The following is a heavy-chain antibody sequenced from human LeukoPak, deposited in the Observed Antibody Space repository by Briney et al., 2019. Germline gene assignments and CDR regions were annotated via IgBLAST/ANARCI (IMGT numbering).Heavy chain of an antibody. CDR1: GGSISSSNW. CDR3: ARDDYYGSGSYLY. V-gene: IGHV4-4*02. D-gene: IGHD3-10*01. J-gene: IGHJ4*02. Sequence: SATLSLTFAVSGGSISSSNWWGWVRQPPGKGLVWIGEIYHSGSTNYNPSLKSRVTISVDKSKNQFSLKLSSVTAADTAVYYCARDDYYGSGSYLYWGQGTLVTVSS. CDR2: IYHSGST.